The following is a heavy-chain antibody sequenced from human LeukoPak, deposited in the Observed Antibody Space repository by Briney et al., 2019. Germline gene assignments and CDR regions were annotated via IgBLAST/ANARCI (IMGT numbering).Heavy chain of an antibody. CDR1: GGSISSSSYY. CDR3: ARHRGYCSSTSCSDAFDI. J-gene: IGHJ3*02. Sequence: SETLSLTCTVSGGSISSSSYYWGWIRQPPGKGREWIGSIYYSGSTYYNPSLKSRVTISVDTSKNQFSLKLSSVTAADTAVFYCARHRGYCSSTSCSDAFDILGQGTMVNVSS. V-gene: IGHV4-39*01. D-gene: IGHD2-2*01. CDR2: IYYSGST.